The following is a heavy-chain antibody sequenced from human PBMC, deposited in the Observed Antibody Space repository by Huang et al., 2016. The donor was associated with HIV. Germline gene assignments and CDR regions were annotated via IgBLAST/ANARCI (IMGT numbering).Heavy chain of an antibody. CDR1: GGSIRSSDYH. CDR3: ARHREGPVAYYSGWGSHLNYMDV. CDR2: IYYRGST. Sequence: QLLLQESGPGLVKPSEALALTCAVSGGSIRSSDYHWGWIRQPPGKGLEWIGSIYYRGSTHTRTSLKGGVTIAVDTSKNLFFRNRTSMTAGDTAVYYCARHREGPVAYYSGWGSHLNYMDVWGRGRTVVVSS. V-gene: IGHV4-39*01. J-gene: IGHJ6*03. D-gene: IGHD3-10*01.